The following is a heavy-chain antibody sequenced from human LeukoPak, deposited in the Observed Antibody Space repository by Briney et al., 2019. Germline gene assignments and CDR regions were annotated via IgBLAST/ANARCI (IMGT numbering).Heavy chain of an antibody. CDR1: GFTFSSYG. CDR2: ISYDGSNK. CDR3: AKDDYYGSGSYYSLPNWFDP. Sequence: GRSLRLSCAASGFTFSSYGMHWVRQAPGKGLERVAVISYDGSNKYYADSVKGRFTISRDNSKNTLYLQMNSLRAEDTAVYYCAKDDYYGSGSYYSLPNWFDPWGQGTLVTVSS. D-gene: IGHD3-10*01. V-gene: IGHV3-30*18. J-gene: IGHJ5*02.